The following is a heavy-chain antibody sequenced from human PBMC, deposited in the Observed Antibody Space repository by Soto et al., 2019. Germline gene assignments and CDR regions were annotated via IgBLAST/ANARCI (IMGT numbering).Heavy chain of an antibody. D-gene: IGHD3-3*01. Sequence: ASVKVSCKASGYTFTSYYMHWVRQAPGQGLEWMGIINPSGGSTSYAQKFQGRVTMTRDTSTSTVYMELSSLRSEDTAVYYCARALFLEWLLSRDYYYYMDVWGKGTTVTVSS. V-gene: IGHV1-46*03. J-gene: IGHJ6*03. CDR2: INPSGGST. CDR3: ARALFLEWLLSRDYYYYMDV. CDR1: GYTFTSYY.